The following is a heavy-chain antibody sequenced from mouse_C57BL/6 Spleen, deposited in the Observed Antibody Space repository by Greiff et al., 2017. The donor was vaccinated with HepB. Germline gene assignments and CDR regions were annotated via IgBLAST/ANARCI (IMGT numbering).Heavy chain of an antibody. CDR3: ARRTTVVANWYFDV. J-gene: IGHJ1*03. D-gene: IGHD1-1*01. CDR1: GYTFTSYW. V-gene: IGHV1-55*01. CDR2: IYPGSGST. Sequence: QVQLQHPGAELVKPGASVKMSCKASGYTFTSYWITWVKQRPGQGLEWIGDIYPGSGSTNYNEKFKSKATLTVDTSSSTAYMQLSSLTSEDSAVYYCARRTTVVANWYFDVWGTGTTVTVSS.